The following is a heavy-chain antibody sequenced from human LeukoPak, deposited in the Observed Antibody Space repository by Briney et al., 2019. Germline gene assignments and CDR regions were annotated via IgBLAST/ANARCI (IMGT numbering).Heavy chain of an antibody. V-gene: IGHV4-61*08. D-gene: IGHD3-10*01. CDR1: GVSIIGSDYY. Sequence: SETLSLNCTVSGVSIIGSDYYWGWIRQPPGKGLEWIGYIYYSGSTNYNPSLKSRVTISVDTSKNQFSLKLSSVTAADTAVYYCARGGTSLLWFGRGPNWFDPWGQGTLVTVSS. CDR3: ARGGTSLLWFGRGPNWFDP. CDR2: IYYSGST. J-gene: IGHJ5*02.